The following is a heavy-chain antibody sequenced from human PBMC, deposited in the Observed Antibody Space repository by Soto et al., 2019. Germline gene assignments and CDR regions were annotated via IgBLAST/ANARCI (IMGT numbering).Heavy chain of an antibody. CDR3: ATDRGGYCSGGSCSEAWFDP. CDR1: VYTNNSYA. J-gene: IGHJ5*02. Sequence: GASVKVCCKDSVYTNNSYALHWVRQAHRQRLEWMGWINAGNGGTKYSQKFQGRVSITRDTSASTAYMQLSRLRSEDTAVYYCATDRGGYCSGGSCSEAWFDPWGQGTLVTVSS. D-gene: IGHD2-15*01. CDR2: INAGNGGT. V-gene: IGHV1-3*01.